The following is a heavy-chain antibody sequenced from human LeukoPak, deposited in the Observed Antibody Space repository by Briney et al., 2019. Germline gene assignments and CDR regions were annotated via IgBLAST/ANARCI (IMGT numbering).Heavy chain of an antibody. V-gene: IGHV3-7*01. J-gene: IGHJ4*02. CDR3: AAGEGWVFDY. D-gene: IGHD1-26*01. CDR2: IKQDGSEK. CDR1: GLTFSRHW. Sequence: PGASLRLSCEASGLTFSRHWMSWVRQAPGKGLEWVANIKQDGSEKYYVDSVKGRFTISRDNAKKSLSLQMNGLRADDTAVYYCAAGEGWVFDYWGQGTLVTVSS.